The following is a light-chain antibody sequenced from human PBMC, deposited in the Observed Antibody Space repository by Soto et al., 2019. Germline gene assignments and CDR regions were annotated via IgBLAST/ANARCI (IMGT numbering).Light chain of an antibody. V-gene: IGLV2-14*03. CDR3: SSYASSGTLL. J-gene: IGLJ2*01. CDR2: DVS. Sequence: QSALTQPASVSGSPGQSITISCAGTSSDVGGYDYVSWYQQYPGKPPQLMIHDVSARPSGVSIRFSGSKSGSTASLSISGLQAEDEADYYCSSYASSGTLLFGGGTKLTVL. CDR1: SSDVGGYDY.